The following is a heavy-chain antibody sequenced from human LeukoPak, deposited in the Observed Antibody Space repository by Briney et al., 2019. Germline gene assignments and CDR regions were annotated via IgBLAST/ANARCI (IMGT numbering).Heavy chain of an antibody. D-gene: IGHD4-17*01. CDR1: GFTFSSYS. CDR2: ISSSSSTI. Sequence: PGGSLRLSCAASGFTFSSYSMNWVRQAPGKGREWVSYISSSSSTIYYADSVKGRFTISRDNAKNSLYLQMNSLRAEDTAVYYCARGARGTTVLIDYWGQGTLVTVSS. J-gene: IGHJ4*02. V-gene: IGHV3-48*04. CDR3: ARGARGTTVLIDY.